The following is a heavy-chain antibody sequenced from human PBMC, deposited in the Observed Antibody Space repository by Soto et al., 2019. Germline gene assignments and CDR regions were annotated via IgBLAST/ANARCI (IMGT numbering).Heavy chain of an antibody. V-gene: IGHV1-46*01. D-gene: IGHD2-21*01. CDR1: GYTFTSHY. J-gene: IGHJ5*01. Sequence: ASVKVSCKASGYTFTSHYIHWVRQAPGQGPEWMGMISPSGGSTSYAQRFQSRVTMTRDTSTTTVYMQLSSLRSEDTAVYYCARDQIAGTYFFDSWGQGTLVTVSS. CDR2: ISPSGGST. CDR3: ARDQIAGTYFFDS.